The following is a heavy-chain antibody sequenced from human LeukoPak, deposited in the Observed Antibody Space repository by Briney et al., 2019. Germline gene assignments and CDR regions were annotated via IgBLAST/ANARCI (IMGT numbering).Heavy chain of an antibody. CDR2: TYYGSGLYN. CDR1: GDSVSSNAAA. Sequence: SQTLSLTCALPGDSVSSNAAAWSWIRQSPSRGLEWLGRTYYGSGLYNDYAVSVKDRISIKPDTSKNHFSLQLNSVTPEDTAVYYCATHIDSWGQGTLVTVSS. V-gene: IGHV6-1*01. J-gene: IGHJ5*01. CDR3: ATHIDS.